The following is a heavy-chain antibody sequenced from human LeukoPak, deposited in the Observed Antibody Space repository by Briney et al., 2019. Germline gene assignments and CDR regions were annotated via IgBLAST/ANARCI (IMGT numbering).Heavy chain of an antibody. CDR1: GGSFSGYY. Sequence: PSETLSLTCAVYGGSFSGYYWSWIRQPPGKGLEWIGEINHSGSTNYNPSLKSRVTISVDTSKNQFSLKLSSVTAADTAVYYCARVFGELSHWGQGTLVTVSS. CDR3: ARVFGELSH. CDR2: INHSGST. V-gene: IGHV4-34*01. D-gene: IGHD3-10*01. J-gene: IGHJ4*02.